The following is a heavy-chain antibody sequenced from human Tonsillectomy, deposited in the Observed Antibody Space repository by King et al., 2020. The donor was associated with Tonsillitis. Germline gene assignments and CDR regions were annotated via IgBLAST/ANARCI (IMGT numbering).Heavy chain of an antibody. V-gene: IGHV3-30*02. CDR3: AKDRVGAALL. D-gene: IGHD1-26*01. J-gene: IGHJ4*02. CDR1: GFTFSSYG. CDR2: IRYDGSNK. Sequence: VQLVESGGGVVQPGGSLRLSCAASGFTFSSYGMHWVRQAPGKGLEWVAFIRYDGSNKYYADSVKGRFTISRDNSKNTLYLQMNSLRAEDTAVYYCAKDRVGAALLGGQGTLVTVSS.